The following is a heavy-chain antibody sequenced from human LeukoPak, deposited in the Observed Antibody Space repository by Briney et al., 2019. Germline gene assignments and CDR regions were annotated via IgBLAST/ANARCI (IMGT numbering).Heavy chain of an antibody. Sequence: GGSLRLSCAASGFTVSTNYMTWVRRAPGKGLEWVSVTDSGGGTYYADSVKGRFTISRDSSKNTLFLQMNSLRAEDTAVYYCARQTLGAFDIWGQGTLVTVSS. J-gene: IGHJ3*02. CDR1: GFTVSTNY. CDR2: TDSGGGT. V-gene: IGHV3-66*04. CDR3: ARQTLGAFDI.